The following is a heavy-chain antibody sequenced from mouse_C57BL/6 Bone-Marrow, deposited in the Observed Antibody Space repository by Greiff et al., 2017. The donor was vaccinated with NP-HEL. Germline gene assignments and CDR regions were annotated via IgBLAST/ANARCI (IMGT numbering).Heavy chain of an antibody. CDR1: GFTFSSYG. J-gene: IGHJ2*01. CDR2: ISSGGSYT. CDR3: ARVYDYDGNFDY. Sequence: EVKLVESGGDLVKPGGSLKLSCAASGFTFSSYGMSWVRQTPDKRLEWVATISSGGSYTYYPDSVKGRFTISRDNAKNTLYLQMSSLKSEDTAMYYCARVYDYDGNFDYWGQGTTLTVSS. D-gene: IGHD2-4*01. V-gene: IGHV5-6*01.